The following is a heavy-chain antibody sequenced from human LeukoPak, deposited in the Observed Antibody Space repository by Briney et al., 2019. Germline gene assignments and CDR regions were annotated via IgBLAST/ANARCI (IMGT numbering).Heavy chain of an antibody. CDR3: ARESETSGWYDY. J-gene: IGHJ4*02. CDR2: ISGDGGST. D-gene: IGHD6-19*01. V-gene: IGHV3-43*02. Sequence: PGGSLRLSCAAPGFXFDNYAIHWVRQAPGKGQEWLSVISGDGGSTFYADSVRGRFTISRDNTRKSLSLQMSSLRSEDTALHYCARESETSGWYDYWGQGTLVTVSS. CDR1: GFXFDNYA.